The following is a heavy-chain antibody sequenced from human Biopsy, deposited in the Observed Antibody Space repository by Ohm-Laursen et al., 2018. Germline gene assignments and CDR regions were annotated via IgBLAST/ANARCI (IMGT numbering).Heavy chain of an antibody. CDR2: VYYTGST. CDR3: ARDRGYYSDRTVPGYFDL. CDR1: GDYISSYY. D-gene: IGHD3-22*01. Sequence: SETLSLTCAVSGDYISSYYWSWIRQPPGKGLQWIGYVYYTGSTDYNPSLQSRVTISVGTSKNHFSLRLRSVTPADTAIYYCARDRGYYSDRTVPGYFDLWGRGTLVTVSS. V-gene: IGHV4-59*01. J-gene: IGHJ2*01.